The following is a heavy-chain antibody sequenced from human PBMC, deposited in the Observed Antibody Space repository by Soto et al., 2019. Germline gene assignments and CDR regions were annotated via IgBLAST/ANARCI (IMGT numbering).Heavy chain of an antibody. CDR1: GGSISSISYC. D-gene: IGHD1-26*01. CDR3: ERDSGSFYAFDI. CDR2: IYYSGST. V-gene: IGHV4-39*02. J-gene: IGHJ3*02. Sequence: PSETMSLPRTVSGGSISSISYCWGRIRQPPGKGLEWIGSIYYSGSTYYNPSLKSRVTISVDTSKNQFSLKLSSVTAADTAVYYCERDSGSFYAFDIWGQGTMVTVSS.